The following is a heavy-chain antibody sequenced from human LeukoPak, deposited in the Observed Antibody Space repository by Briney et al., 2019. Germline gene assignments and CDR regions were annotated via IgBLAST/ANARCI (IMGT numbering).Heavy chain of an antibody. Sequence: PSETLSLTCTVSGGSISSSSYYWGWIRQPPGKGLEWIGSIYYSGSTYYNPSLKSRVTISVDTSKNQFSLKLSSVTAADTAVYHCARQDGGYYYYYMDVWGKGTTVTVSS. CDR3: ARQDGGYYYYYMDV. CDR2: IYYSGST. J-gene: IGHJ6*03. CDR1: GGSISSSSYY. V-gene: IGHV4-39*01.